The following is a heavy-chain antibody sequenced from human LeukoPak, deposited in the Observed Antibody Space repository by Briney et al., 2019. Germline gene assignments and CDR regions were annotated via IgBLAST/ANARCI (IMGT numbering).Heavy chain of an antibody. D-gene: IGHD6-13*01. V-gene: IGHV1-69*04. CDR2: IIPILGIA. J-gene: IGHJ4*02. CDR3: ARQNIAAAGNPIDY. CDR1: GGTFSSYA. Sequence: GASVTVSCKASGGTFSSYAISWVRQAPGQGLEWMGRIIPILGIANYAQKFQGRVTITADKSTSTAYMELSSLRSEDTAVYYCARQNIAAAGNPIDYWGQGTLVTVSS.